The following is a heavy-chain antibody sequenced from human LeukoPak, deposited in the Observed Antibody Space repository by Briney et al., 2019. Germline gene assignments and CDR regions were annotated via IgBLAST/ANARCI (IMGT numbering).Heavy chain of an antibody. J-gene: IGHJ6*03. CDR2: IRYDGSNK. V-gene: IGHV3-30*02. Sequence: AFIRYDGSNKYYADSVKGRFTISRDNSKNTLYLQMNSLRAEDTAVYYCAKTKRSYYYMDVWGKGTTVTVSS. CDR3: AKTKRSYYYMDV.